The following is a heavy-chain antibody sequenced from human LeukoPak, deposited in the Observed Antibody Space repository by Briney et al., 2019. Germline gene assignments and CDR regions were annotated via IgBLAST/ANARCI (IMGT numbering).Heavy chain of an antibody. V-gene: IGHV4-30-2*01. CDR1: GGSISSGGYS. D-gene: IGHD6-19*01. J-gene: IGHJ4*02. CDR3: ANTFRAVAGTGFDY. CDR2: IYHSGST. Sequence: SETLSLTCAVSGGSISSGGYSWSWIRQPPGKGLEWIGYIYHSGSTNYNPSLKSRVTISVDTCKSQFSLKLSSVTAADTAVYYCANTFRAVAGTGFDYWGQGTLVTVSS.